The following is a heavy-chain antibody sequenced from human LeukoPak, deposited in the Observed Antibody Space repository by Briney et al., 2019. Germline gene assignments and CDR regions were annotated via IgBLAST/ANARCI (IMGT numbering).Heavy chain of an antibody. J-gene: IGHJ5*02. CDR2: IYTSGST. CDR1: GGSISSGSYY. D-gene: IGHD2-2*01. Sequence: PSQTLSLTCTVSGGSISSGSYYWSWIRQPAGKGLEWIGRIYTSGSTNYNPSLKSRVTISVDTSKNQFSLKLSSVTAADTAVYYCAIGPYIVVVPAANSWFDPWGQGTLVTVSS. CDR3: AIGPYIVVVPAANSWFDP. V-gene: IGHV4-61*02.